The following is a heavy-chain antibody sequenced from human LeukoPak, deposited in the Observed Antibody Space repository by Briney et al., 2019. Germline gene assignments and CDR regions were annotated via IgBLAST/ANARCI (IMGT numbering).Heavy chain of an antibody. CDR3: ARGDYYDSSGYYSHYYYGMDV. Sequence: SETLSLTCTVSGGSISSYYWSWIRQPAGKGLEWIGRIYTSGSTNYNPSLKSRVTMPVDTSKNQFSLKLSSVTAADTAVYYCARGDYYDSSGYYSHYYYGMDVWGQGTTVTVSS. CDR2: IYTSGST. CDR1: GGSISSYY. D-gene: IGHD3-22*01. J-gene: IGHJ6*02. V-gene: IGHV4-4*07.